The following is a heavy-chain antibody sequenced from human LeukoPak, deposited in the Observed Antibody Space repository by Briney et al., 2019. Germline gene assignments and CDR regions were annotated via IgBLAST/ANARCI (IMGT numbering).Heavy chain of an antibody. CDR2: IVPIFGTA. V-gene: IGHV1-69*13. J-gene: IGHJ6*03. CDR3: ARGRVTTIFGVVPPSYMDF. CDR1: GGTFSSYA. D-gene: IGHD3-3*01. Sequence: SVKVSCKASGGTFSSYAISWVRQAPGPGLEWLGGIVPIFGTANYAQKFQGRVTITADESTSTAYMELSSLRSEDTAVYYCARGRVTTIFGVVPPSYMDFWGKGTTVTVSS.